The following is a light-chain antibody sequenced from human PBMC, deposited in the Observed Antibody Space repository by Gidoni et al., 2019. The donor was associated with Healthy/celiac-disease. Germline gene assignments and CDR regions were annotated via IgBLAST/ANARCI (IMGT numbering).Light chain of an antibody. CDR3: CSYAGSLYV. J-gene: IGLJ1*01. V-gene: IGLV2-11*01. Sequence: QSVLTQPRSVSGSPGQSVTISCTGTSSDVGGYNYVSWYQQHPGKAPKLMIYEVSKRPSGVPDRFSGSKSGNTASLTISGLQAEDEADYYCCSYAGSLYVFGTGTKVTVL. CDR2: EVS. CDR1: SSDVGGYNY.